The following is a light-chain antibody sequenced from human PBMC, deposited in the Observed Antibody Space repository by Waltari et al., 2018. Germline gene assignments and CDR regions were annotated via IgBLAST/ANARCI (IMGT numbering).Light chain of an antibody. J-gene: IGLJ1*01. CDR1: SSDVGGYNY. CDR3: SSYADSNNL. CDR2: EVS. Sequence: QSALTQPPSASGSPGQSVTISCTGTSSDVGGYNYVSWYQQHPGKAPKLIIYEVSKRPSGVPDRFSGSKSGNTASLTVSGLQAEDEADYYCSSYADSNNLVGTGTQVTVL. V-gene: IGLV2-8*01.